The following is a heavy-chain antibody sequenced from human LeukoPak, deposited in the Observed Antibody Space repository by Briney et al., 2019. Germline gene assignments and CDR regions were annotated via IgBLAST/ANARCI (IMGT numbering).Heavy chain of an antibody. J-gene: IGHJ5*02. CDR3: ARVDSFDRSGHFDP. D-gene: IGHD3-9*01. CDR1: GGSIHSRSHL. CDR2: VEDGGST. V-gene: IGHV4-39*07. Sequence: PSETLSPTCSVSGGSIHSRSHLWGWVRQPPGKGLEWIGSVEDGGSTYYNPSLKSRVTISIDTSKNKFSLEVTSVTAADAAIYFCARVDSFDRSGHFDPWGQGIVVIVSS.